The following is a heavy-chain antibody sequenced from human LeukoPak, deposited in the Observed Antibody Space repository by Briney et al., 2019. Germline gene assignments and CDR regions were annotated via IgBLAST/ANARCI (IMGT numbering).Heavy chain of an antibody. Sequence: GGSLRLSCAASGFTFSSYAMSWVRQAPGKGLERVSSMSGSGGSTNYADSVKGRFTISRDDSKNTLYLQMNSLRAEDTAVYYCARVRYGELDVWGQGTTVTVSS. CDR2: MSGSGGST. D-gene: IGHD4-17*01. J-gene: IGHJ6*02. CDR1: GFTFSSYA. CDR3: ARVRYGELDV. V-gene: IGHV3-23*01.